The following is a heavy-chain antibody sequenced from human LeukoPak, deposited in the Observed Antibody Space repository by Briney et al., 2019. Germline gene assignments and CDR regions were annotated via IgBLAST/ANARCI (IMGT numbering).Heavy chain of an antibody. CDR3: ARDCSSTSCYYYYGMDV. CDR1: GFTFSSYA. CDR2: ISGSGGST. Sequence: GGSLRLSCAASGFTFSSYAMSWVRQAPGKGLEWVSAISGSGGSTYYADSVEGRFTISRDNAKNSLYLQMNSLRAEDTAVYYCARDCSSTSCYYYYGMDVWGQGTTVTVSS. D-gene: IGHD2-2*01. V-gene: IGHV3-23*01. J-gene: IGHJ6*02.